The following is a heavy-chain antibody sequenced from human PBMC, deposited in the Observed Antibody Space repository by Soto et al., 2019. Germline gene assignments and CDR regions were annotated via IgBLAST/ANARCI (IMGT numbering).Heavy chain of an antibody. CDR2: IYYSGST. Sequence: SETLSLTCTVSGGSISGSSYYWGWIRQPPGKGLEWIGSIYYSGSTYYNPSLKSRVTISVDTSKNQFSLKLSSVTAADTAVYYCARFTVDSGSYYKHAFDIWGQGTMVTVSS. CDR3: ARFTVDSGSYYKHAFDI. J-gene: IGHJ3*02. CDR1: GGSISGSSYY. D-gene: IGHD1-26*01. V-gene: IGHV4-39*01.